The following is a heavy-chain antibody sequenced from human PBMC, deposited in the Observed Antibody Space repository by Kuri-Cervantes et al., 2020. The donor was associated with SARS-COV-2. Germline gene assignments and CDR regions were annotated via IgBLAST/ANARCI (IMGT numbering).Heavy chain of an antibody. D-gene: IGHD4-23*01. CDR2: INSDGSST. CDR3: ARREVVTPSFDY. J-gene: IGHJ4*02. CDR1: GFTFSSYW. Sequence: GESLKISCAASGFTFSSYWMHWVRQAPGKGLVWVSRINSDGSSTSYADSVKGRFTISRDNAKNTLYLQMNSLRAEDTAVYYCARREVVTPSFDYWGQGTLVTVSS. V-gene: IGHV3-74*01.